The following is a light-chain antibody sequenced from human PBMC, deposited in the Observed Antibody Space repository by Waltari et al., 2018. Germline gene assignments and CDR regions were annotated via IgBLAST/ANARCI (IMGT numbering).Light chain of an antibody. CDR1: QSISRT. V-gene: IGKV3-20*01. CDR3: QHYVRLPVT. J-gene: IGKJ1*01. CDR2: GAS. Sequence: EIVLTQSPGTLSLSPGERATLSCRASQSISRTLAWYPQKPGQAPRLLIYGASTRPTGIPDRFSGSGSGTDFSLTISRLEPEDFAVYYCQHYVRLPVTFGQGTKVEIK.